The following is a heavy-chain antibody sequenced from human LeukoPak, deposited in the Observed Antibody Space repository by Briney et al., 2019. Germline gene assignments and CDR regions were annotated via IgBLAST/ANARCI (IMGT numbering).Heavy chain of an antibody. CDR2: INHSGST. CDR1: GGSFSGYY. CDR3: ARRYNWNYFLRRRAEFDP. V-gene: IGHV4-34*01. D-gene: IGHD1-7*01. Sequence: SETLSLTCAVYGGSFSGYYWSWIRQPPGKGLEWIGEINHSGSTNYNPSLKNRVTISVDTSKNQFSLKLSSVTAADTAVYYCARRYNWNYFLRRRAEFDPWGQGTLVTVSS. J-gene: IGHJ5*02.